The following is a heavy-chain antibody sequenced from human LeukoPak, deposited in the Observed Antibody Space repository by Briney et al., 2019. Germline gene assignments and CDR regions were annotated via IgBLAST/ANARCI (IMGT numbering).Heavy chain of an antibody. CDR3: ALLGVTARSPSDY. CDR1: GFTFSSYS. CDR2: ISSSSSYI. V-gene: IGHV3-21*01. D-gene: IGHD2-21*02. Sequence: GGSLRLSCAASGFTFSSYSMNWVRQAPGKGLGWVSSISSSSSYIYYADSVKGRFTISRDNAKNSLYLQMNSLRAEDTAVYYCALLGVTARSPSDYWGQGTLVTVSS. J-gene: IGHJ4*02.